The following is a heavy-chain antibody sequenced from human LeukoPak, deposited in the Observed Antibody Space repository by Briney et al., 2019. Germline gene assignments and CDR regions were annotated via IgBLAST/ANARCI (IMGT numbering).Heavy chain of an antibody. V-gene: IGHV3-15*01. D-gene: IGHD5-18*01. CDR2: FKSKSDGGTT. CDR1: GFTFVNAW. J-gene: IGHJ4*02. Sequence: GGSLRLSCAASGFTFVNAWMSWVRQAPGKGLEWVGHFKSKSDGGTTDYAAPVKGTFTISRDDSKNTLYLQMNSLTTEDTAVYYCTTGYNYWAHWGQGTLVTVSS. CDR3: TTGYNYWAH.